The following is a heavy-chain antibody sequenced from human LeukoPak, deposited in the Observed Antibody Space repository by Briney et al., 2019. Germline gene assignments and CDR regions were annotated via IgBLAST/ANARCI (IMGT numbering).Heavy chain of an antibody. Sequence: PGGSLRLSCAASGFTFSRYGMHWVRQAPGKGLEWVAVISYDGSNKYYADSVKGRFTISRDNSKNTLYLQMNSLRAEDTAVYYCARDLAPIAVAGNYFDYWGQGTLVTVSS. CDR3: ARDLAPIAVAGNYFDY. J-gene: IGHJ4*02. V-gene: IGHV3-30*03. D-gene: IGHD6-19*01. CDR2: ISYDGSNK. CDR1: GFTFSRYG.